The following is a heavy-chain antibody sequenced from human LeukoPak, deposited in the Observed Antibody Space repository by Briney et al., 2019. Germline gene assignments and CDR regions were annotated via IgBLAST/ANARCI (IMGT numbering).Heavy chain of an antibody. CDR3: ARQPSATAAFDI. Sequence: KSSETLSLTCVVSGASINNYYWSWIRQPPGKGLEWIAYIHSNGNTNYNPSFKSRVTVSVDTSKNQLSLRLTSVAAADTAIYYCARQPSATAAFDIWGQGTMVIVSS. CDR2: IHSNGNT. J-gene: IGHJ3*02. CDR1: GASINNYY. D-gene: IGHD5-18*01. V-gene: IGHV4-59*08.